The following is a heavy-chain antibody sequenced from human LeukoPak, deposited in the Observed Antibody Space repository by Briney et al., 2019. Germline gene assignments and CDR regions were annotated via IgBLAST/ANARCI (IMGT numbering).Heavy chain of an antibody. CDR2: ISPYNGNT. D-gene: IGHD2-15*01. Sequence: ASVNVSCKASGYTFITYSMSWVRQAPGQGLEWMGWISPYNGNTNYAQKFQGRVTMMTDKSTSTAYMEPRTLRSDDTAVYFCARDPRSGVLDYWGQGTLVTVSS. V-gene: IGHV1-18*01. J-gene: IGHJ4*02. CDR3: ARDPRSGVLDY. CDR1: GYTFITYS.